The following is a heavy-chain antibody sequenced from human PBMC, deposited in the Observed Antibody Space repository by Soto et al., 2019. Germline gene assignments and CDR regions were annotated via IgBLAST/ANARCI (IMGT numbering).Heavy chain of an antibody. D-gene: IGHD3-22*01. CDR1: GFTFSSYA. Sequence: GGSLRLSCAASGFTFSSYAMHWVRQAPGKGLEWVAVISYDGSNKYYADSVKGRFTISRDNSKNTLYLQMNSLRAEDTAVYYCAKSLHYYKRFSTQGPYDIWGQGTMVTVSS. J-gene: IGHJ3*02. V-gene: IGHV3-30-3*02. CDR2: ISYDGSNK. CDR3: AKSLHYYKRFSTQGPYDI.